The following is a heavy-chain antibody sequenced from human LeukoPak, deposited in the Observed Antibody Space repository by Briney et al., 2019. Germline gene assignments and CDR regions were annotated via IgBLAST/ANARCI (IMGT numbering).Heavy chain of an antibody. CDR1: GFTVSSNY. V-gene: IGHV3-53*01. Sequence: GGSLRLSCAASGFTVSSNYMSWVRQAPGKGLEWVSVIYSSGMTYYADSVKGRFTISRDNSKNALYLHMNSLRAEDTAVYYCARDLYGVSHDYWGQGTLVTVSS. D-gene: IGHD4-17*01. CDR3: ARDLYGVSHDY. CDR2: IYSSGMT. J-gene: IGHJ4*02.